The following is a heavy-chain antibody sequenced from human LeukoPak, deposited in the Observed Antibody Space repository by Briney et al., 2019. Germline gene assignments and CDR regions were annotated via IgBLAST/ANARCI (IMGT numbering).Heavy chain of an antibody. CDR3: AKTAQPGSDDAFDI. J-gene: IGHJ3*02. V-gene: IGHV3-21*04. D-gene: IGHD5-12*01. CDR1: GFTFSSYS. CDR2: ISSSSYI. Sequence: GGSLRLSCAASGFTFSSYSMNWVRQAPGKGLEWVSSISSSSYIYYADSVKGRFTISRDNAKNSLYLQMNSLRAEDTAVYYCAKTAQPGSDDAFDIWGQGTMVTVSS.